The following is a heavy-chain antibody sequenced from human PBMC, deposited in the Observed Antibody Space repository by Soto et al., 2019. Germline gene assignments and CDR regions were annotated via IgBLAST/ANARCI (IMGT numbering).Heavy chain of an antibody. Sequence: QVRLVQSGAEVRKPGASLKLSCDASGKIFTAQTIHWVRQAPGQKLEWMGWIVTANGHTKQSQHFQGRVTITRDTAASVVSTDLTSLRSEVTGLYFWAAEVADSPCFDSWGQGPGVTVSS. CDR2: IVTANGHT. D-gene: IGHD6-19*01. J-gene: IGHJ4*02. CDR1: GKIFTAQT. CDR3: AAEVADSPCFDS. V-gene: IGHV1-3*04.